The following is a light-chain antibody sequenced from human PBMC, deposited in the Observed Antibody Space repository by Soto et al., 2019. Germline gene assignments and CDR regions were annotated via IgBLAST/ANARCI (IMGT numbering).Light chain of an antibody. CDR3: QQYNNWLT. CDR1: QSVSSN. J-gene: IGKJ4*01. Sequence: EIVMTQSPATLSVSQGERATLSCRASQSVSSNLAWYQLKPGQAPRLLIYDTSTRATGIPARFSGSGSGTEFTLTISSLQSEDFAVYYCQQYNNWLTFGGGTKVDIK. V-gene: IGKV3-15*01. CDR2: DTS.